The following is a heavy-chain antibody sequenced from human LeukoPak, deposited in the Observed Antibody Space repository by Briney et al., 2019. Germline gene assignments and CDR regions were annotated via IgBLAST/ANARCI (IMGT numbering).Heavy chain of an antibody. CDR1: GGAFSSYA. Sequence: SVKVSCKASGGAFSSYAISWVRQAPGKGLEWMGGMIPIFCTANYAQKFQGRVTITADESTSTAYMDVSSLRSEDTAVYYCERVPPIRKGMCDPWGQGTLVTVSS. D-gene: IGHD3-9*01. J-gene: IGHJ5*02. CDR3: ERVPPIRKGMCDP. V-gene: IGHV1-69*01. CDR2: MIPIFCTA.